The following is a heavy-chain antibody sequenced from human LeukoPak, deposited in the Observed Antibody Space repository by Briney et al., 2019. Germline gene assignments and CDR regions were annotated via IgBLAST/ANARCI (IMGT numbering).Heavy chain of an antibody. D-gene: IGHD1-26*01. CDR1: GGSISGSNYY. CDR3: ARYASGSYFDY. CDR2: MYYSGST. J-gene: IGHJ4*02. V-gene: IGHV4-39*01. Sequence: PSETLSLTCTVSGGSISGSNYYWGWIRQPPGKGLEWIGSMYYSGSTYYNPSLKSRVTISVDTSKNQFSLKLSSVTAADTAVYYCARYASGSYFDYWGQGTLVTVSS.